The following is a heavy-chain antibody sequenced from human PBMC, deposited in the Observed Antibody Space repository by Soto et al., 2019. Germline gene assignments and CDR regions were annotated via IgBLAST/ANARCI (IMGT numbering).Heavy chain of an antibody. CDR3: ARAGWLVPDDY. CDR1: GGSVSSGSYY. Sequence: QVQLQESGPGLVKPSETLSLTCTVSGGSVSSGSYYWSWIRQPPGKGLEWIGYIYYSGSTNYNPSLKSRVTISVDTSKNQFSLKLSSVTAADTAVYYCARAGWLVPDDYWGQGTLVTVSS. CDR2: IYYSGST. D-gene: IGHD6-19*01. V-gene: IGHV4-61*01. J-gene: IGHJ4*02.